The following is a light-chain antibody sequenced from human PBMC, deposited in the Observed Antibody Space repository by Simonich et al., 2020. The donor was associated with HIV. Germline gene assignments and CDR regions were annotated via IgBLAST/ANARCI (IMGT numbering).Light chain of an antibody. V-gene: IGKV3-11*01. CDR2: DAS. CDR1: QSVSSY. Sequence: EIVLTQSPATLSLSPGKRTTLSCRASQSVSSYLSWYQQKTGQAPRLLIYDASNRSTGIPARFSGSGSGTDFTLTISSLEPEDFAVYYCQQRSNYPITFGQGTRLEIK. CDR3: QQRSNYPIT. J-gene: IGKJ5*01.